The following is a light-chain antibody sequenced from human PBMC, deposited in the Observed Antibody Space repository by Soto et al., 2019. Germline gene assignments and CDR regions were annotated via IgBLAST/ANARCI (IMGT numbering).Light chain of an antibody. CDR1: SSDVGGYNY. CDR2: EVS. Sequence: QSALAQPASVSGSPGQSITISCTGTSSDVGGYNYVSWYQQHPGKAPKLMIYEVSNRPSGVSNRFSGSKSGNTASLTISGLQADDEADYYCTSYTSSSTLYVFXTGTKGTVL. CDR3: TSYTSSSTLYV. V-gene: IGLV2-14*01. J-gene: IGLJ1*01.